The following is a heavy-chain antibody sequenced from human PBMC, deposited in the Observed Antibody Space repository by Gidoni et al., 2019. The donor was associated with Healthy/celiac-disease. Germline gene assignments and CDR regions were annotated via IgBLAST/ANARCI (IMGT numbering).Heavy chain of an antibody. D-gene: IGHD2-2*01. CDR1: GGSFSGYY. J-gene: IGHJ6*02. CDR3: ARWGSTSLYYYYYGMDV. Sequence: QVQLQQWCAGLFKPSETLSLTCSVYGGSFSGYYWSWIRQPPGKGLEWIGEINHSGSTNYNPSLKSRVTISVDTSKNQFSLKLSSVTAADTAVYYCARWGSTSLYYYYYGMDVWGQGTTVTVSS. CDR2: INHSGST. V-gene: IGHV4-34*01.